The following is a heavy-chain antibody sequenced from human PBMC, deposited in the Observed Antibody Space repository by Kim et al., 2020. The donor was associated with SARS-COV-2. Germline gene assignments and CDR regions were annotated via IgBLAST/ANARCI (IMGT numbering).Heavy chain of an antibody. CDR2: INHSGST. CDR1: GGSFSGYY. Sequence: SETLSLTCAVYGGSFSGYYWSWIRQPPGKGLEWIGEINHSGSTNYNPSLKSRVTISVDTSKNQFSLKLSSVTAADTAVYYCSRRGSIRGYSGYSHYWGQGTLVTVSS. V-gene: IGHV4-34*01. CDR3: SRRGSIRGYSGYSHY. J-gene: IGHJ4*02. D-gene: IGHD5-12*01.